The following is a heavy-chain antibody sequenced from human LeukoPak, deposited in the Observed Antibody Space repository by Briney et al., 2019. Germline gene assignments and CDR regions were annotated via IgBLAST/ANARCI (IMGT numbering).Heavy chain of an antibody. Sequence: GGSLRLSCAASGFTFSSYGMHWVRQAPGKGLEWVAVISYDGSNKYYADSVKGRFTISRDNAKNSLYLQMNSLRAEDTAVYYCARELKGQAVAGSFDYWGQGTLVTVSS. CDR3: ARELKGQAVAGSFDY. CDR1: GFTFSSYG. V-gene: IGHV3-30*03. CDR2: ISYDGSNK. D-gene: IGHD6-19*01. J-gene: IGHJ4*02.